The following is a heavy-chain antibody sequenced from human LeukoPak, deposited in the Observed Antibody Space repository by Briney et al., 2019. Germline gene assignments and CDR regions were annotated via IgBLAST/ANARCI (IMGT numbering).Heavy chain of an antibody. V-gene: IGHV3-73*01. Sequence: GGSLRLSCAASGFTFSDSAMHWVRQASGKGLEWVGRIRSKANSYATAYAASVKGRFTISRDDSKNTAYLQMNSLKTEDTAVYYCTTNPGIAVAGPGGIDYWGQGTLVTVSS. J-gene: IGHJ4*02. CDR2: IRSKANSYAT. CDR3: TTNPGIAVAGPGGIDY. D-gene: IGHD6-19*01. CDR1: GFTFSDSA.